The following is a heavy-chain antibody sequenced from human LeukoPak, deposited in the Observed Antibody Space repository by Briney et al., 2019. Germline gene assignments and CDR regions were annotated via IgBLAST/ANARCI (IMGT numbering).Heavy chain of an antibody. D-gene: IGHD3-22*01. CDR2: IYYSGST. V-gene: IGHV4-59*01. CDR1: GGSISSYY. Sequence: PSETLSLTCTVSGGSISSYYWSWIRQPPGKGLEWFGYIYYSGSTNYNPSLKRRVTISVDTSKNQFSLKLSSVTAADTAVYYCARVHGPYYYDSSGYHLDYWGQGTLVTVSS. CDR3: ARVHGPYYYDSSGYHLDY. J-gene: IGHJ4*02.